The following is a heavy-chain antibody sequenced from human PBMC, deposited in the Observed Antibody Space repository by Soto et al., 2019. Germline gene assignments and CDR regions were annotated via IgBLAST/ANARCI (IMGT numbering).Heavy chain of an antibody. CDR1: VFSFTFGSHS. CDR2: IILLETT. D-gene: IGHD1-26*01. V-gene: IGHV4-30-2*01. J-gene: IGHJ4*02. Sequence: TVSLTCTVSVFSFTFGSHSVSWDHRTPMQGLQCSGYIILLETTFYTPSFESRLTLPMDRANNQFSLKLHSMSAADRAVYFDARGGGSDSFDVGGQGILVTLSS. CDR3: ARGGGSDSFDV.